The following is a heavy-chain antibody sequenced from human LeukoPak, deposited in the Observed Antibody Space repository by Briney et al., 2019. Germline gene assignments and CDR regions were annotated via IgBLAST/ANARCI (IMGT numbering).Heavy chain of an antibody. V-gene: IGHV3-23*01. Sequence: PGGSLRLSCAASGFTFSSYAMSWVRQAPGKGLEWVSAISGSGGSTYYADSVKGRFTISRDNSKNTLYLQMNSLRAEDTAVYYCAKISEFWETCGGDCYADYWGQGTLVTVSS. CDR2: ISGSGGST. CDR1: GFTFSSYA. D-gene: IGHD2-21*01. J-gene: IGHJ4*02. CDR3: AKISEFWETCGGDCYADY.